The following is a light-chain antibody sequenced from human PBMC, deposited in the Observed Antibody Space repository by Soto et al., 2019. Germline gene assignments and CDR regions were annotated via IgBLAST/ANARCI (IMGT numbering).Light chain of an antibody. CDR1: QSVSNTY. CDR3: QQHDNSPWM. Sequence: DIVLTQSPATLSLSPGERATLSCRASQSVSNTYVAWYQHIPGQTPRLLIYGASNRATGIPDRFSGSGSGTDFTLTISRLEPEDFAVYYCQQHDNSPWMFGQGTKVDIK. V-gene: IGKV3-20*01. J-gene: IGKJ1*01. CDR2: GAS.